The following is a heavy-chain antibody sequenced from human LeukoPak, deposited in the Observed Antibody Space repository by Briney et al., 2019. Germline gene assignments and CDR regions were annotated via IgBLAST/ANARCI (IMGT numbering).Heavy chain of an antibody. J-gene: IGHJ4*02. CDR2: ISWNSGSI. Sequence: GGSLRLSCAASGFTFDDYAMHWVRQAPGRGLEWLSGISWNSGSIAYADSVKGRFTISRDNAKNSLYLQMSSLRAEGMALYYCAKGGGSRYGYYFDYWGQGTLVTVSS. V-gene: IGHV3-9*03. CDR1: GFTFDDYA. CDR3: AKGGGSRYGYYFDY. D-gene: IGHD5-18*01.